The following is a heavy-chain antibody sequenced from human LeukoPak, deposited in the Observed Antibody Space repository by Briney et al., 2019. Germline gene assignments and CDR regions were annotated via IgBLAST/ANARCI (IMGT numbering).Heavy chain of an antibody. V-gene: IGHV3-74*01. CDR2: IGSDGSST. Sequence: PGGSLRLSCAASGFTFSNYYMHWVRQAPGRGLVWVSRIGSDGSSTSYADSVNGRFAISRDNAKNTLYLQMNSLRAEDTAVYYCARVKRSPITENPFDYWGQGTLVTVSS. CDR1: GFTFSNYY. CDR3: ARVKRSPITENPFDY. J-gene: IGHJ4*02. D-gene: IGHD1-14*01.